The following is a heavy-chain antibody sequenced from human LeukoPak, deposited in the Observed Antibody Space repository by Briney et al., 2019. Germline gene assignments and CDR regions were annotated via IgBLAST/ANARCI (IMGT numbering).Heavy chain of an antibody. D-gene: IGHD3-10*01. Sequence: SETLSLTCAVFGPSISSSNWWSWVRQPPGQGLAWIGEVFHSGSSNYNPSLKSRVTISVDKSKNQFSLKLSSVTAADTDVYYCARVVIDLWKTFDHWGQGTLVTVSS. J-gene: IGHJ4*02. CDR2: VFHSGSS. CDR1: GPSISSSNW. V-gene: IGHV4-4*02. CDR3: ARVVIDLWKTFDH.